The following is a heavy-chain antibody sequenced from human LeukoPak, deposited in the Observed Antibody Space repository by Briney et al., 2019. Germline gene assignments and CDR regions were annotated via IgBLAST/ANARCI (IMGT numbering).Heavy chain of an antibody. CDR3: ATLTYDILTGYYKGYFDY. J-gene: IGHJ4*02. V-gene: IGHV1-69*06. CDR1: GGTFRSYA. Sequence: ASVKVSCKASGGTFRSYAISWVRQAPGQGLEWMGGIIPIFGTANYAQKFQGRVTITADKSTSTAYMELSSLRSEDTAVYYCATLTYDILTGYYKGYFDYWGQGTLVTVSS. D-gene: IGHD3-9*01. CDR2: IIPIFGTA.